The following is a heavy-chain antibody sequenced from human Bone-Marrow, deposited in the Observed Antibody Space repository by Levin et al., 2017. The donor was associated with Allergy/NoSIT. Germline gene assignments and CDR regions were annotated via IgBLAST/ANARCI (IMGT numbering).Heavy chain of an antibody. CDR3: ARGRVTSVGPLVFDY. Sequence: GASVKVSCKASGYIFTGYFIHWVRQAPGQELTWVGWINPSSGGSYSAQNFQGRVTMTRDTSISTAYLELNSLRSDDTAVYYCARGRVTSVGPLVFDYWGQGALVTVSS. V-gene: IGHV1-2*02. CDR2: INPSSGGS. CDR1: GYIFTGYF. D-gene: IGHD2-21*02. J-gene: IGHJ4*02.